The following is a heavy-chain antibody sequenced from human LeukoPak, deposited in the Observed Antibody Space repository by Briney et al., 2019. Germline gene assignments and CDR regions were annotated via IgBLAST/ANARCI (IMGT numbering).Heavy chain of an antibody. D-gene: IGHD3-22*01. CDR3: AKRGVVIRVILVGFHKEAYYFDS. CDR2: ISDSGGRT. J-gene: IGHJ4*02. Sequence: GGLLRLSCAVSGITLSNYGMSWVRQAPGKGLEWVAGISDSGGRTNYADSVKGRFTISRDNPKNTLYLQMNSLRTEDTAVYFCAKRGVVIRVILVGFHKEAYYFDSWGQGALVTVSS. V-gene: IGHV3-23*01. CDR1: GITLSNYG.